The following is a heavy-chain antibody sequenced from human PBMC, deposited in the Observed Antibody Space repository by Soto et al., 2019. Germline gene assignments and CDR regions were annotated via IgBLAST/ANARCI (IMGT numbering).Heavy chain of an antibody. CDR2: IWYDGSNK. J-gene: IGHJ4*02. Sequence: GGSLRLSCAASGFTFSSYGMHWVRQAPGKGLEWVAVIWYDGSNKYYADSVKGRFTISRDNSKNTLYLQMNSLRAEDTAVYYCAREFIPPAVVAVAGTFDYWGQGTLVTVSS. CDR1: GFTFSSYG. CDR3: AREFIPPAVVAVAGTFDY. D-gene: IGHD6-19*01. V-gene: IGHV3-33*01.